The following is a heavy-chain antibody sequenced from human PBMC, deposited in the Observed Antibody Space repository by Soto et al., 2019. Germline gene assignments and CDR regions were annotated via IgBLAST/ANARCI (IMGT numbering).Heavy chain of an antibody. CDR1: GFTFDDYA. CDR2: ISWNSGSI. D-gene: IGHD3-10*01. J-gene: IGHJ4*02. Sequence: GGSLSLSCAASGFTFDDYAMHWVRQAPGKGLEWVSGISWNSGSIGYADSVKGRFTISRDRAKNSLYLQMNRLRAEDTALYYCAKDFLLDYYGSGSSPYLDYWGQGTLVTVSS. CDR3: AKDFLLDYYGSGSSPYLDY. V-gene: IGHV3-9*01.